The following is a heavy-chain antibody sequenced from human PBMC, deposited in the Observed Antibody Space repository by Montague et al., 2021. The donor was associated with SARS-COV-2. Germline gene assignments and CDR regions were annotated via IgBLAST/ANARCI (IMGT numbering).Heavy chain of an antibody. CDR1: GGSINSSTYY. CDR2: IYYSGST. D-gene: IGHD3-22*01. J-gene: IGHJ3*02. CDR3: ARGIPRPMRWLLVVDDAFDI. Sequence: SETLSLTCIVSGGSINSSTYYWAWIRQPPGKGLEWIGYIYYSGSTNYNPSLKSRVTISVDTSKNQFSLKLSSVTAADTAVYYCARGIPRPMRWLLVVDDAFDIWGQGTMVTVSS. V-gene: IGHV4-61*05.